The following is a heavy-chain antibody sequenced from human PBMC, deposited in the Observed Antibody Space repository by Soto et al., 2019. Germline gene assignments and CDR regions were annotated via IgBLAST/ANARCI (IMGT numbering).Heavy chain of an antibody. V-gene: IGHV3-9*01. J-gene: IGHJ4*02. D-gene: IGHD4-17*01. CDR3: AKASHGDYFDY. CDR1: GFTFDDYA. CDR2: ISWNSGTI. Sequence: EVQLVESGGGLVQPGRSLRLSCATSGFTFDDYAMHWVRQAPGKGLEWVSGISWNSGTIAYADSVKGRFTISRDNAKISLYLQMNSLRAEDTALYYCAKASHGDYFDYWGQGTLVTVSS.